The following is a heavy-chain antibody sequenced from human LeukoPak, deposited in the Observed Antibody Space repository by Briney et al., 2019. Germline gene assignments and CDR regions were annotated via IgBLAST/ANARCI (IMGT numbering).Heavy chain of an antibody. J-gene: IGHJ6*03. CDR2: IIPIFGTA. CDR1: GYTFTGYY. D-gene: IGHD3-10*01. V-gene: IGHV1-69*06. Sequence: SVKVSCKASGYTFTGYYMHWVRQAPGQGLEWMGGIIPIFGTANYAQKFQGRVTITADKSTSTAYMELSSLRSEDTAVYYCARVRYYGSGSASYYYYYYMDVWGKGTTVTVSS. CDR3: ARVRYYGSGSASYYYYYYMDV.